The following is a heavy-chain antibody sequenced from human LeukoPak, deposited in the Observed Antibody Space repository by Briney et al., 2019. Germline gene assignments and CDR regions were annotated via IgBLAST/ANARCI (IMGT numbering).Heavy chain of an antibody. J-gene: IGHJ4*02. CDR2: ISSSCSYI. V-gene: IGHV3-21*01. CDR3: ARDNDLLRYFDWPLDY. Sequence: GGSLRLSCAASGFTFTSYSMNWVRQAPGKGLEWVSSISSSCSYIYYADSVKGRFTISRDNAKNSLYLQMNSLRAEDTAVYYCARDNDLLRYFDWPLDYWGQGTLVTVSS. D-gene: IGHD3-9*01. CDR1: GFTFTSYS.